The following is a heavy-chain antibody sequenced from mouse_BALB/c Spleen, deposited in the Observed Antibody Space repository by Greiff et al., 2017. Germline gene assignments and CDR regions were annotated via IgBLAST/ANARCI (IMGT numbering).Heavy chain of an antibody. J-gene: IGHJ2*01. CDR2: IYPGDGDT. V-gene: IGHV1-82*01. D-gene: IGHD2-14*01. CDR3: ARRGYRYDYFDY. Sequence: VQLQQSGPELVKPGASVKISCKASGYAFSSSWMNWVKQRPGQGLEWIGRIYPGDGDTNYNGKFKGKATLTADKSSSTAYMQLSSLTSVDSAVYFCARRGYRYDYFDYWGQGTTLTVSS. CDR1: GYAFSSSW.